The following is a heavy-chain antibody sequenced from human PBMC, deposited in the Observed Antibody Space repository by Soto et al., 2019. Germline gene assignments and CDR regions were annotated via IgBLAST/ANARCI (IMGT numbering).Heavy chain of an antibody. J-gene: IGHJ3*02. CDR3: ARDIFVYSSGYDAFDI. CDR1: GGSISSGGYY. CDR2: IYYSGST. D-gene: IGHD6-19*01. Sequence: QVQLQESGPGLVKPSQTLSLTCTVSGGSISSGGYYWSWIRQHPGKGLEWIGYIYYSGSTYCNPSLKSRVTISVDTSKNQFSLKLSSVTAADTAVYYCARDIFVYSSGYDAFDIWGQGTMVTVSS. V-gene: IGHV4-31*03.